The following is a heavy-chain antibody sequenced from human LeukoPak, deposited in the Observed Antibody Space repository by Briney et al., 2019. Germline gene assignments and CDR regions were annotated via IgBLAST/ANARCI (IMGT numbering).Heavy chain of an antibody. J-gene: IGHJ4*02. D-gene: IGHD4-17*01. CDR1: GFTFSSYE. V-gene: IGHV3-48*03. CDR3: ARGGYTVTTYRVY. CDR2: ISSSGNTI. Sequence: PGGSLRLSCAASGFTFSSYEMNWVRQAPGKGLEWVSYISSSGNTIYYADSVKGRFTISRDNAKNSLYLQMNSLRAEDTAVYYCARGGYTVTTYRVYWGQGTLVTVSS.